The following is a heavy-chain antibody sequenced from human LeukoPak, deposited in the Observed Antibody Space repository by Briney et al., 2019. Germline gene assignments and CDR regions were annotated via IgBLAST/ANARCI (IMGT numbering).Heavy chain of an antibody. CDR2: ISYDGSNK. J-gene: IGHJ4*02. CDR1: GFTFSSYA. D-gene: IGHD5-24*01. CDR3: ARDTVGEMATILVY. Sequence: RGSLRLSCAASGFTFSSYAMHWVRQAPGKGLEWVAVISYDGSNKYYADSVKGRFTISRDNSKNTLYLQMNSLRAEDTAVYYCARDTVGEMATILVYWGQGTLVTVSS. V-gene: IGHV3-30*01.